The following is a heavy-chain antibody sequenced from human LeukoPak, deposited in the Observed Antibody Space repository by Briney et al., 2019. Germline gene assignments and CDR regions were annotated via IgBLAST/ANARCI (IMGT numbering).Heavy chain of an antibody. CDR2: IIPIFGTA. CDR1: GYTFTSYG. Sequence: SVKVSCKTSGYTFTSYGVSWVRQAPGQGLEWMGGIIPIFGTANYAQKFQGRVTITADKSTSTVYMELSSLRSEDTAVYYCATGPSGTDHDWYFDLWGRGTLVTVSS. V-gene: IGHV1-69*06. D-gene: IGHD1-14*01. CDR3: ATGPSGTDHDWYFDL. J-gene: IGHJ2*01.